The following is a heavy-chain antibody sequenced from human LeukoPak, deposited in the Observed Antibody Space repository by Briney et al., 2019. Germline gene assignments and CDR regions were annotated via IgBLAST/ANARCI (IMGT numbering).Heavy chain of an antibody. CDR2: IYPGDSDT. V-gene: IGHV5-51*01. J-gene: IGHJ4*02. CDR3: ARPSSLYGGTSEDY. D-gene: IGHD4-23*01. Sequence: GESLKISCKASGYSFTDYWIVWVRQMPGKGLEWMGAIYPGDSDTRYSPSLDGQVTISADKSVSTTYLQWSSLQASDTAMYYCARPSSLYGGTSEDYWGQGTLVAVSS. CDR1: GYSFTDYW.